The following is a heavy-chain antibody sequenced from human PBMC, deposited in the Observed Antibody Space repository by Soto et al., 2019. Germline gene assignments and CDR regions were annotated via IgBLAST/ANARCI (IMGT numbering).Heavy chain of an antibody. V-gene: IGHV3-15*01. CDR1: GFTFSNAW. Sequence: GGSLRLSCAASGFTFSNAWMSWVRQAPGKGLEWVGRIKSKTDGGTTDYAAPVKGRFTISRDDSKNTLYLQMNSLKTEDTAVYYCTTNQRDYGDNWNWFDPWGQGTLVTVSS. CDR2: IKSKTDGGTT. CDR3: TTNQRDYGDNWNWFDP. D-gene: IGHD4-17*01. J-gene: IGHJ5*02.